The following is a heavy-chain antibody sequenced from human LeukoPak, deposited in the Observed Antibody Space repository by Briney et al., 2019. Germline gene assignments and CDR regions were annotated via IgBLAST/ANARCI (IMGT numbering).Heavy chain of an antibody. CDR3: ARDPLFMGFGKMDV. J-gene: IGHJ6*04. V-gene: IGHV4-34*11. D-gene: IGHD3-10*01. CDR1: GGSFSGYY. CDR2: IYYNGGT. Sequence: KPSETLSLTCAVYGGSFSGYYWSWIRQPPGKGLEWIGYIYYNGGTNYNPSLKSRATMSVDTSKNYFSLKVTSVTAADTAVYYCARDPLFMGFGKMDVWGKGTTVTVSS.